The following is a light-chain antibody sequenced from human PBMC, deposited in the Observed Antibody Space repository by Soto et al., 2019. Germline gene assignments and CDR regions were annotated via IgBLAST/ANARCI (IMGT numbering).Light chain of an antibody. V-gene: IGLV2-8*01. CDR3: MCYAGGNNWV. Sequence: QSVLTQPPSASGSPGQSVTISCTGTSSDVGNHGYVSQYQQHAGKAPKLMIYDVTKRPSGVPDRFSGSKSANTASLTVSGLQAEDEADYYCMCYAGGNNWVFGGGTQLTVL. CDR2: DVT. J-gene: IGLJ3*02. CDR1: SSDVGNHGY.